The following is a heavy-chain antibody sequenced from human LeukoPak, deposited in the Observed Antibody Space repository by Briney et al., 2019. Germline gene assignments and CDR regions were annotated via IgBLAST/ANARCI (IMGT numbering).Heavy chain of an antibody. CDR3: ARGGIWGHAFDI. CDR1: GFTFSSYA. Sequence: GGSLRLSCAASGFTFSSYAMSWVRQAPGKGLEWVSIIYSDSTTDYADSVKGRFTISRDSSKNSLYLQLNSLRAEDTAVYYRARGGIWGHAFDIWGQGTVVTVSS. V-gene: IGHV3-66*01. D-gene: IGHD2-15*01. CDR2: IYSDSTT. J-gene: IGHJ3*02.